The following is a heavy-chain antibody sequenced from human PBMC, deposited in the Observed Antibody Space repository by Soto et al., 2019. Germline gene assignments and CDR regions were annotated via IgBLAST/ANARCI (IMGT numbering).Heavy chain of an antibody. CDR3: ARVYSSGWSFYYGTDV. CDR2: TYYTSKWYN. D-gene: IGHD6-19*01. CDR1: GDSLSSNSAI. V-gene: IGHV6-1*01. J-gene: IGHJ6*02. Sequence: PSQTLSLTCAIFGDSLSSNSAIWNWFRQSPSRGLEWLGRTYYTSKWYNDYAVSVKSRISINSDTSKNQVSLQLNSVTPEDTAVYYCARVYSSGWSFYYGTDVWGQGTTVTVSS.